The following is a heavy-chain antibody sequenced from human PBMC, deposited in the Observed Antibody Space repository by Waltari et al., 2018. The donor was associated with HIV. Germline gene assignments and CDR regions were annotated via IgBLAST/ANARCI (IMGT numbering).Heavy chain of an antibody. V-gene: IGHV3-7*01. J-gene: IGHJ4*02. Sequence: EVQLVESGGDLVQPGGSLRLSCAASGFTFSNYWMTWVRQDPGKGVDWVARIKQDGGEIFYVGSVKGRFTISRDNARNSLYLQMNSLRAEDTAVYYCARRVGTGYFDYWGQGILVTVSS. CDR3: ARRVGTGYFDY. D-gene: IGHD1-26*01. CDR2: IKQDGGEI. CDR1: GFTFSNYW.